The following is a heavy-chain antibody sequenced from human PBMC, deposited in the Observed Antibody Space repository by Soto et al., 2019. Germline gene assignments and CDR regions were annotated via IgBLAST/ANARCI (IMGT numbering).Heavy chain of an antibody. Sequence: QVPLVQSGAEVKKPGASVKVSCKASGYTFTSYAMHWVRQAPGQRLEWMGWINAGNGNTKYSQKFQGRVTITRDTSASTAYMELSSLRSEDTAVYYCARAKFCSGGSCYSEYFQHWGQGTLVTVSS. CDR2: INAGNGNT. D-gene: IGHD2-15*01. V-gene: IGHV1-3*01. J-gene: IGHJ1*01. CDR1: GYTFTSYA. CDR3: ARAKFCSGGSCYSEYFQH.